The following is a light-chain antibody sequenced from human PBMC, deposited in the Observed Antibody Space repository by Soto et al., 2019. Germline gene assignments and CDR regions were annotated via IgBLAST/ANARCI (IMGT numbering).Light chain of an antibody. J-gene: IGKJ1*01. CDR1: QSISIY. CDR2: ASS. Sequence: DFTPAQSPSSLSASVWDRVPITCRTSQSISIYLNWYQQIPGKAPKLLIYASSNLHTGVPSRFSGSASGTDFTLTISSLQSEDSATYYCQQTYSSPRTFGQGTKVDIK. V-gene: IGKV1-39*01. CDR3: QQTYSSPRT.